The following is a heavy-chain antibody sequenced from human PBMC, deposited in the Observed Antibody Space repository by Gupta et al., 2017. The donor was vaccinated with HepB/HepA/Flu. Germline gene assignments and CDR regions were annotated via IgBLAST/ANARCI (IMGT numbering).Heavy chain of an antibody. D-gene: IGHD2-2*01. J-gene: IGHJ6*03. CDR2: INHSGGT. CDR3: ARGQSIVVPANILLLHNYGAEV. CDR1: GGSFSGYY. Sequence: QVQLQQWGAGLLKPSETLSLTCAVYGGSFSGYYWTWIRQSPGKGLEWIGEINHSGGTKYNPSLNIRVTISLDTSNNQFALKLNSVNAADKAIYYCARGQSIVVPANILLLHNYGAEVWGKGTPVIVS. V-gene: IGHV4-34*01.